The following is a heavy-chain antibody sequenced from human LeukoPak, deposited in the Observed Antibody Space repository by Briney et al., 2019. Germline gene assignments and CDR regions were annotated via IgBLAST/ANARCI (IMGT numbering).Heavy chain of an antibody. CDR3: AKDLGLIAAANDAFDI. J-gene: IGHJ3*02. D-gene: IGHD6-13*01. CDR2: ISGSGGST. CDR1: GFTFSSYA. Sequence: PGGSLRLSCAASGFTFSSYAMSWVRQAPGKGLEWVSAISGSGGSTYYADSVKGRFTISRDNSKNTLYLQMNSLRAEDTAVYYCAKDLGLIAAANDAFDIWGQGTMVTVSS. V-gene: IGHV3-23*01.